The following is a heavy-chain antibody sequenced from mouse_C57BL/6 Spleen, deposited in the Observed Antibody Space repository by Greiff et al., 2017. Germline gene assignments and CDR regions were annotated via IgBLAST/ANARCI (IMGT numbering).Heavy chain of an antibody. J-gene: IGHJ1*03. Sequence: QVQLKQPGAELVMPGASVKLSCKASGYTFTSYWMHWVKQRPGQGLEWIGEIDPSDSYTNYNQKFKGKSTLTVDKSSSTAYMQLSSLTSEDSAVYYCARVTTVVDWYFDVWGTGTTVTVSS. CDR1: GYTFTSYW. D-gene: IGHD1-1*01. CDR2: IDPSDSYT. CDR3: ARVTTVVDWYFDV. V-gene: IGHV1-69*01.